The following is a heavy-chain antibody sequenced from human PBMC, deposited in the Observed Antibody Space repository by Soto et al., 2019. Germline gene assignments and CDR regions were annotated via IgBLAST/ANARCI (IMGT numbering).Heavy chain of an antibody. CDR3: ARLGGTHYGMDV. CDR1: GYSFTSYC. V-gene: IGHV5-10-1*01. CDR2: IDPSDSYT. D-gene: IGHD2-15*01. J-gene: IGHJ6*02. Sequence: GESLRMSCKGSGYSFTSYCISLVLQMPGKGLEWMGRIDPSDSYTNYSPSFQGHVTISADKSISTAYLQWSSLKASDTAMYYCARLGGTHYGMDVWGQGTTVTVSS.